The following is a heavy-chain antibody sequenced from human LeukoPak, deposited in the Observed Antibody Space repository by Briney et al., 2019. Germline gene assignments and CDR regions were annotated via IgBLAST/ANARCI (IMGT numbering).Heavy chain of an antibody. D-gene: IGHD6-13*01. J-gene: IGHJ4*02. Sequence: PGGSLRLSCAASGFTFSSYAMSWVRQAPGKGLEWVSAISGSGGSTYYADSVRGRFTISRDNSKDTLYLQMNSLRADDTAVYYCARGTAWYSSSWYFDYWGRGTLVTVSS. CDR2: ISGSGGST. CDR3: ARGTAWYSSSWYFDY. CDR1: GFTFSSYA. V-gene: IGHV3-23*01.